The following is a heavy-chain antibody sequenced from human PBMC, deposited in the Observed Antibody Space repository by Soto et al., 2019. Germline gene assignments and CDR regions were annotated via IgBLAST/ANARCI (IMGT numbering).Heavy chain of an antibody. V-gene: IGHV1-69*13. Sequence: SVKVSCKASGGTFSSYAISWVRQAPGQGLEWMGGIIPIFGTANYAQKFQGRVTITADESTSTAYMELSSLRSEDTAVYYCATEVRGVTSTYFDYWGQGTLVTVSS. D-gene: IGHD3-10*01. CDR2: IIPIFGTA. CDR3: ATEVRGVTSTYFDY. J-gene: IGHJ4*02. CDR1: GGTFSSYA.